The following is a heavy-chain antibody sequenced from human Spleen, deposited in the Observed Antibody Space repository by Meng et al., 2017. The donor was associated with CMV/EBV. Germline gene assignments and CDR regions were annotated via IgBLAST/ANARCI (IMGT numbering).Heavy chain of an antibody. CDR2: IYSGGST. D-gene: IGHD3-3*01. V-gene: IGHV3-66*02. J-gene: IGHJ4*02. CDR1: GFTVSTNF. Sequence: LSCAASGFTVSTNFMSWVRQAPGKGREWVSVIYSGGSTYYADSVKGRFTISRDSSKNTLYLQMNSLRVEDTAVYYCASQDWSGYLDYWGQGTLVTVSS. CDR3: ASQDWSGYLDY.